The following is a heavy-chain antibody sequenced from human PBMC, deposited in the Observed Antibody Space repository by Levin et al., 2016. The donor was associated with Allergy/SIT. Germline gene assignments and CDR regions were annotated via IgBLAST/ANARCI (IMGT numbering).Heavy chain of an antibody. D-gene: IGHD1-26*01. Sequence: VRQAPGKGLEWVGRTRNKANSYTTEYAASVRGRFTISRDDSKNSLYLQMNSLKTEDTAVYYCARAGNVGRNAFDIWGQGTMVTVSS. J-gene: IGHJ3*02. CDR2: TRNKANSYTT. CDR3: ARAGNVGRNAFDI. V-gene: IGHV3-72*01.